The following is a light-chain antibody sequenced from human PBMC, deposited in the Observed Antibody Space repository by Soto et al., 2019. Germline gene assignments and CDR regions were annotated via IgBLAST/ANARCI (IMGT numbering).Light chain of an antibody. CDR1: QSISSN. CDR2: GAS. J-gene: IGKJ4*01. V-gene: IGKV3-15*01. CDR3: LQYTDWPL. Sequence: EIVMTQSPATLSVSPGERATLSCRASQSISSNLAWYQQKPGQAPRLLIYGASTRATGIPARFSGSGSGTEFTLTISSLLSEDFAVYYCLQYTDWPLFGGGTKVEIK.